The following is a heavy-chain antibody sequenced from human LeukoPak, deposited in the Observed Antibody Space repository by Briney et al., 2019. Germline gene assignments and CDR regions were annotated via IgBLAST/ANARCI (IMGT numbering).Heavy chain of an antibody. J-gene: IGHJ4*02. CDR3: AKDTPPRRKSSLPGD. V-gene: IGHV3-30*18. CDR2: ISYDGSNK. CDR1: GFTFSSYG. Sequence: GGSLRLSCAASGFTFSSYGMHWFRQAPGKGLEWVAVISYDGSNKYYADFVKGRFTISRDNSKNTLYLQMNSLRAEDTAVYYCAKDTPPRRKSSLPGDWGQGTLVTVSS.